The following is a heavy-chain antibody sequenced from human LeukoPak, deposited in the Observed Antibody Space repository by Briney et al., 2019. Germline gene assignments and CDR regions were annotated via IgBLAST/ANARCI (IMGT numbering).Heavy chain of an antibody. CDR3: AKDRRLWFGGYGMDV. Sequence: GGSLRLSCAASGFPFSSYAMNWVRQAPGKGLEWVAVISYDGSNKYYADSVKGRFTISRDNSKNTLYLQMNSLRAEDTAVYYCAKDRRLWFGGYGMDVWGQGTTVTVSS. CDR1: GFPFSSYA. D-gene: IGHD3-10*01. V-gene: IGHV3-30*18. CDR2: ISYDGSNK. J-gene: IGHJ6*02.